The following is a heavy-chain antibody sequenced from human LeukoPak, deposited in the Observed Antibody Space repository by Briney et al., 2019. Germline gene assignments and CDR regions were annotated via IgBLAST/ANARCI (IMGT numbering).Heavy chain of an antibody. V-gene: IGHV4-61*02. Sequence: SETLSLTCTVSGASISTNSYYWSWVRQPAGKGLEWIGRVYTSGSTNSNPSIKSRVTMSVDSFKNQFSLRLSSVTAADTAVYYCAREKKQQLTSRYYYYYYMDVWGKGTAVTVSS. CDR1: GASISTNSYY. D-gene: IGHD6-13*01. CDR3: AREKKQQLTSRYYYYYYMDV. J-gene: IGHJ6*03. CDR2: VYTSGST.